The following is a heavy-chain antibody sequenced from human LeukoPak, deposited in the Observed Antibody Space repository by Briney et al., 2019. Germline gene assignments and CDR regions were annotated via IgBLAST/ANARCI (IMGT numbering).Heavy chain of an antibody. CDR2: ISASSGYT. D-gene: IGHD4-17*01. CDR1: GFTFSDLY. Sequence: GGSQRLSCAASGFTFSDLYMSWIRQAPGKGLDWVSYISASSGYTTYADSVKGRFAISRDNAKNSLYLQMNSLRAEDTAVYYCARFMVTTSFYYYGMEVWGQGVTVTVSS. V-gene: IGHV3-11*03. J-gene: IGHJ6*02. CDR3: ARFMVTTSFYYYGMEV.